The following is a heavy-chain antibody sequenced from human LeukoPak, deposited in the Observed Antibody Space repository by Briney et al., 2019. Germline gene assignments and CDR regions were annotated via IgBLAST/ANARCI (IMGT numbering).Heavy chain of an antibody. V-gene: IGHV3-23*01. J-gene: IGHJ4*02. Sequence: PGASLRLSCAASGFTFSSYAMSWVRQAPGKGLEWVSAISGSGGSTYYADSVKGRFTISRDNSKNTLYLQMNSLRVEDTAVYYCAKDNYYDSSGYYTSWYYFDYWGQGTLVTVSS. D-gene: IGHD3-22*01. CDR1: GFTFSSYA. CDR2: ISGSGGST. CDR3: AKDNYYDSSGYYTSWYYFDY.